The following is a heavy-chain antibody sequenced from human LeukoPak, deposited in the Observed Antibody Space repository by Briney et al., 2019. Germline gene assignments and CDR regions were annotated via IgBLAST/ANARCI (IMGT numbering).Heavy chain of an antibody. CDR1: GYTFTSYY. J-gene: IGHJ6*02. CDR3: ARGEERNFYYYYGMDV. Sequence: GASVKVSCKASGYTFTSYYMHWVRQAPGQGLEWMGIINPSGGSTSYAQKFQGRVTMTRDTSISTAYMELNSLRSNDTAVYYCARGEERNFYYYYGMDVWGQGTTVTVSS. CDR2: INPSGGST. V-gene: IGHV1-46*01. D-gene: IGHD1-1*01.